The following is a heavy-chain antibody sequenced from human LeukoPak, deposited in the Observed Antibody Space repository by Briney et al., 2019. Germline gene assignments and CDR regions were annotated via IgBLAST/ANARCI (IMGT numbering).Heavy chain of an antibody. Sequence: GASLRLSCAASGFTFSTYWMSWVRQAPGKGLEWVANIKQDGSEKYYVDSVKGRFTISRDNTKNSLSLQMNSLRVEDTAVYYCARVTRDYGRDCWGQGTLVTVSS. CDR2: IKQDGSEK. V-gene: IGHV3-7*02. D-gene: IGHD4/OR15-4a*01. J-gene: IGHJ4*02. CDR3: ARVTRDYGRDC. CDR1: GFTFSTYW.